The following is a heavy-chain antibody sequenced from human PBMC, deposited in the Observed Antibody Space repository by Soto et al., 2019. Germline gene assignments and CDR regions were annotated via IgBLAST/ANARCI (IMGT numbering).Heavy chain of an antibody. J-gene: IGHJ6*02. Sequence: SETLSLTCTVSGGSIGSSSYYWGWIRQPPGKGLEWIGSIYYSGSTNYNPSLKSRVTISADTSKNQFSLRLSSVTAADTAVYFCARHYGSAYYYGLDVWGQGTTVTVSS. CDR2: IYYSGST. CDR1: GGSIGSSSYY. CDR3: ARHYGSAYYYGLDV. V-gene: IGHV4-39*01. D-gene: IGHD3-10*01.